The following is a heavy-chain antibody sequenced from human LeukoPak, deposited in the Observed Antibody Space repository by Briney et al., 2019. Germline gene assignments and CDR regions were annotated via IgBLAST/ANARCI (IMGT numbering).Heavy chain of an antibody. D-gene: IGHD2-15*01. J-gene: IGHJ3*02. CDR1: GGSLDSYY. V-gene: IGHV4-59*08. CDR2: VYHSGLT. CDR3: ARPDYLRYCSGDSCQSRLDAFDI. Sequence: SETLSLTRTISGGSLDSYYWNWIRQTPGKGLQYIGWVYHSGLTRYNPSLKSRVTISVDKSKNQFSLELRSVTAADTAVYYCARPDYLRYCSGDSCQSRLDAFDIWGQGTMVTVSS.